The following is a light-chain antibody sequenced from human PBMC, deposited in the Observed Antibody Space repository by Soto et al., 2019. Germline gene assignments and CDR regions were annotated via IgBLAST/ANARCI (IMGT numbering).Light chain of an antibody. J-gene: IGLJ1*01. CDR3: TSYTSSSTYV. V-gene: IGLV2-14*01. CDR2: EVS. CDR1: SSDVGGYNY. Sequence: QSVLTQPASVSGSPGQSITISCTGTSSDVGGYNYVSWYQQHPGKAPKLMIYEVSNRPSGFSNRFSGSKSGNTASLTISGLQAEDEAAYYSTSYTSSSTYVFGAGTKLTVL.